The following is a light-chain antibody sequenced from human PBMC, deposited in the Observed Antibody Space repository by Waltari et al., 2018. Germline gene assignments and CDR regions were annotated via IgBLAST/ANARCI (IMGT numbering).Light chain of an antibody. Sequence: EIVLTQSPGTLCLSPGERATLSCGASQSGSSSYLAWYQQKPGQAPRLLIYGSSSRATGIPDRFSGSGSGTDFTLTISRLEPEDFAVYYCQQYGSSPYTFGQGTKLEIK. CDR1: QSGSSSY. J-gene: IGKJ2*01. CDR3: QQYGSSPYT. CDR2: GSS. V-gene: IGKV3-20*01.